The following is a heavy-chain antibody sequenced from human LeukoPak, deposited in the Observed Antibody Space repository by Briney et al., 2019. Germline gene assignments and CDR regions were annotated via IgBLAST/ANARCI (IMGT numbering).Heavy chain of an antibody. Sequence: PGGSLRLSCAASGFTFSSYSMNWVRQAPGKGLEWVSYISSSSSTIYYADSVKGRFTISRDNAKNSLYLQMNSLRAEDTAVYYCARDSGPSYVFNWFDPWGQGTLVTVSS. CDR3: ARDSGPSYVFNWFDP. CDR1: GFTFSSYS. CDR2: ISSSSSTI. J-gene: IGHJ5*02. V-gene: IGHV3-48*04. D-gene: IGHD3-10*01.